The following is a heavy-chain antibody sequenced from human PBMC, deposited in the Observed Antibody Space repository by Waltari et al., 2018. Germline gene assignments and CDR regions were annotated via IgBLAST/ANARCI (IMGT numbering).Heavy chain of an antibody. CDR2: IIPIFGTA. D-gene: IGHD3-9*01. V-gene: IGHV1-69*05. CDR3: ARGSYYDILTGSGLSYYFDY. Sequence: QVQLVQSGAEVKKPGSSVKVSCKASGGTFSSYAISWVRQAPGQGLGWMGGIIPIFGTANYAQKFQGRVTITTDESTSTAYMELSSLRSEDTAVYYCARGSYYDILTGSGLSYYFDYWGQGTLVTVSS. CDR1: GGTFSSYA. J-gene: IGHJ4*02.